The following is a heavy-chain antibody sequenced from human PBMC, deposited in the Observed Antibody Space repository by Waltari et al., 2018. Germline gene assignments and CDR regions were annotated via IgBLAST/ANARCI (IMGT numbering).Heavy chain of an antibody. CDR3: ARPDYDILGFDP. V-gene: IGHV3-30*01. CDR2: ISYDGSNK. CDR1: EFTFPSYA. Sequence: QVQLVASGGGVVQPGRYLRLSWSTSEFTFPSYAMHWVRQAPGKGLEWVAVISYDGSNKYYAESVKGRFTISRDNSKNTLYLQMNSLRAEDTAVYYCARPDYDILGFDPWGQGTLVTVSS. D-gene: IGHD3-9*01. J-gene: IGHJ5*02.